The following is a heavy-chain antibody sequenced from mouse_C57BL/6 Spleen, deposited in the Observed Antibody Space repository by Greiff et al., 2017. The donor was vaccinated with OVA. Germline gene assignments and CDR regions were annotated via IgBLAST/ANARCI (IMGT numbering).Heavy chain of an antibody. CDR2: IDPSDSYT. Sequence: VQLQQPGAELVMPGASVKLSCKASGYTFTSYWMHWVKQRPGQGLEWIGEIDPSDSYTNYNQKFKGKSTLTVDKSSSTAYMQLSSLTSEDSAVYYCARSDGYYPMDYWGQGTSVTVSS. V-gene: IGHV1-69*01. J-gene: IGHJ4*01. D-gene: IGHD2-3*01. CDR1: GYTFTSYW. CDR3: ARSDGYYPMDY.